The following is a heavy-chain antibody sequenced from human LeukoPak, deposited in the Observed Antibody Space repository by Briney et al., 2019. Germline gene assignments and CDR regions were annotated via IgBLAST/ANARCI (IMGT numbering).Heavy chain of an antibody. CDR2: IYTSGYT. V-gene: IGHV4-4*07. J-gene: IGHJ3*01. CDR1: GVSISNYY. Sequence: PSETLSLTCTVSGVSISNYYWSWIRQSAGKGLEWIGRIYTSGYTNYNPSLNSRVTMTIDTSKKHFSLKLSSVTAADTAVYYCAGIDNGGRGDAFDPWGQGTMVTVSS. D-gene: IGHD4-23*01. CDR3: AGIDNGGRGDAFDP.